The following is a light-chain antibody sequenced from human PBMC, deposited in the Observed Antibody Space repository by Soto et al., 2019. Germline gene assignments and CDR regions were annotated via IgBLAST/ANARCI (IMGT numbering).Light chain of an antibody. CDR3: QQNYSTPLA. Sequence: DIQMTQSPFSLSASVGDRVTITCRASQSISRDLNWYQQKPGKAPNLLIYAASTLESGVPSRFSGSGSGTDFTLTISSLQLEDFATYHCQQNYSTPLAFGGGTKVDI. V-gene: IGKV1-39*01. J-gene: IGKJ4*01. CDR1: QSISRD. CDR2: AAS.